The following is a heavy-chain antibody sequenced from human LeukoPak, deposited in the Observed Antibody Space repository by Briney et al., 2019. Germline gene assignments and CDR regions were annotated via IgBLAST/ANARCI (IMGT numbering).Heavy chain of an antibody. V-gene: IGHV3-30*04. J-gene: IGHJ4*02. Sequence: GGSLRLSCAASGFTFSSYAMHWVRQAPGKGLEWVAVISYDGSNKYYADSVKGRFTISRDNSKNTLYLQTNSLRAEDTAVYYCAREDMLAPLDYWGQGTLVTVSS. CDR2: ISYDGSNK. D-gene: IGHD2-8*01. CDR3: AREDMLAPLDY. CDR1: GFTFSSYA.